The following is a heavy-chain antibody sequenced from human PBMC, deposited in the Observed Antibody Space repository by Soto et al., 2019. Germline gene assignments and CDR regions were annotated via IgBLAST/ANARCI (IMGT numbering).Heavy chain of an antibody. CDR1: GFSFSTAS. CDR2: LTGGGGNT. CDR3: ASRWTYFDY. V-gene: IGHV3-23*01. Sequence: EGSLILSWAAYGFSFSTASMSWVRQAPGTGLEWVSALTGGGGNTYYADAVKGRFTISRDNSKNTLFLQMNSLRAEDTAVYYCASRWTYFDYWGQGTLVSVSS. J-gene: IGHJ4*02.